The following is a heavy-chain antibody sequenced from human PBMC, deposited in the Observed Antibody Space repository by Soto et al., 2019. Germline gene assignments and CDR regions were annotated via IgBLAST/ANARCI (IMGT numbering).Heavy chain of an antibody. CDR2: MNPNSGNT. V-gene: IGHV1-8*01. Sequence: ASVKVSCKASGYTFTSYDINWVRQATGQGLEWMGWMNPNSGNTGYAQKFQGRVTMTRNTSISTAYMELSSLRSEDTAVYYRAGGIIEPSYYYYGMDVWGQGTTVTVSS. J-gene: IGHJ6*02. D-gene: IGHD2-15*01. CDR3: AGGIIEPSYYYYGMDV. CDR1: GYTFTSYD.